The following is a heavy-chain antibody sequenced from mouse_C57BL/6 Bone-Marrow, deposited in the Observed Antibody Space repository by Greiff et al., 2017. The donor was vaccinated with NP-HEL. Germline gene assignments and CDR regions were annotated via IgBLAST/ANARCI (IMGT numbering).Heavy chain of an antibody. CDR2: IRSKSSNYAT. J-gene: IGHJ4*01. D-gene: IGHD2-5*01. CDR1: GFTFNTYA. V-gene: IGHV10-3*01. Sequence: EVQGVESGGGLVQPKGSLKLSCAASGFTFNTYAMHWVRQAPGKGLEWVARIRSKSSNYATYYADSVKDRFTIARDDSQSMLYLQMNNLKTEDTAMYYCVRDHYSNSYYAMDYWGQGTSVTVSS. CDR3: VRDHYSNSYYAMDY.